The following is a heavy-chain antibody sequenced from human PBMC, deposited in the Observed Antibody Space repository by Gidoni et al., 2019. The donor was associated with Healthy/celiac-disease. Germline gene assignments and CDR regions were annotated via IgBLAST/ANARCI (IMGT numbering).Heavy chain of an antibody. CDR2: IGTAGDT. J-gene: IGHJ4*02. CDR3: ARGNREMFDY. Sequence: EVQLVASGGGLVQPGGSLRLSCAASGFTFSSYDMHWVRQATGNGLEWFSAIGTAGDTYYPGSVKGRFTISRENAKNSLYLQMNSLRAGDTAVYYCARGNREMFDYWGQGTLVTVSS. V-gene: IGHV3-13*04. CDR1: GFTFSSYD.